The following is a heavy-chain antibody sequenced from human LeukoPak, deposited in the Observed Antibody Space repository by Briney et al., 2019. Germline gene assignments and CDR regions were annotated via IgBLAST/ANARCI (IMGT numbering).Heavy chain of an antibody. CDR3: ASRKLGNDY. Sequence: SETLSLTCTVSGGSISSYNWNWIRQPPGKRLEWIGYIYYSGSTNYNPSLKSRVTISVDTSKNQFSLKLSSVTAADTAVYYCASRKLGNDYWGQGTLVTVSS. CDR1: GGSISSYN. J-gene: IGHJ4*01. D-gene: IGHD7-27*01. V-gene: IGHV4-59*01. CDR2: IYYSGST.